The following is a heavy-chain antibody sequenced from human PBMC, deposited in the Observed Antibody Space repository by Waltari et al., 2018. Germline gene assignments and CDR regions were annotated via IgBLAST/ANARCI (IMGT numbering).Heavy chain of an antibody. CDR1: GFTFSSYS. Sequence: EVQLVESGGGLVKPGGSLRLSCAASGFTFSSYSMNWVRQAPGKGLEWVSSISSSSSYISYADSVKGRFTISRDNAKNSLYLQMNSLRAEDTAVYYCASPYDFWSGYQLDYWGQGTLVTVSS. J-gene: IGHJ4*02. V-gene: IGHV3-21*01. D-gene: IGHD3-3*01. CDR3: ASPYDFWSGYQLDY. CDR2: ISSSSSYI.